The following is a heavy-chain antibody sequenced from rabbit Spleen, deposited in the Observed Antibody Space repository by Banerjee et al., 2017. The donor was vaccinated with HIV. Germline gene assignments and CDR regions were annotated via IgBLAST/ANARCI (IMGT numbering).Heavy chain of an antibody. CDR1: RFDFSTYS. J-gene: IGHJ6*01. Sequence: ELVESGGGLVQPGGSLKLSCKASRFDFSTYSMSWVRQAPGKGLEWIACINAVTGRAVYASWAKGRFTFSKTSSTTVTLQMTSLTAADTATYFCARDTGTSFSSYGMDLWGPGTLVTVS. CDR3: ARDTGTSFSSYGMDL. CDR2: INAVTGRA. D-gene: IGHD7-1*01. V-gene: IGHV1S45*01.